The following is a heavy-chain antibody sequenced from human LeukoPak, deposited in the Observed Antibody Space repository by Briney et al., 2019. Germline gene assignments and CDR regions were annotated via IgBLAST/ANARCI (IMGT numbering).Heavy chain of an antibody. CDR1: GFSFSSYW. V-gene: IGHV3-7*01. D-gene: IGHD3-10*01. CDR2: IKQDGSEK. Sequence: GGSLRLSCAASGFSFSSYWMSWVRQAPGKGLEWVANIKQDGSEKYYVDSVKGRFTISRDNAKNSLYLQMNSLRAEDTAVYYCARGVGLLWFGELLQTGGHDAFDIWGQGTMVTVSS. CDR3: ARGVGLLWFGELLQTGGHDAFDI. J-gene: IGHJ3*02.